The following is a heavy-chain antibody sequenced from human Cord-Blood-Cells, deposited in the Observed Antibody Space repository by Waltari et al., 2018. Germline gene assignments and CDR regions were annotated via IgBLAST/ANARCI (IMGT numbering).Heavy chain of an antibody. CDR2: NNHSGST. V-gene: IGHV4-34*01. D-gene: IGHD1-26*01. Sequence: QVQLQQWGAGLLKPSETLSLTCAVYGGSFSGYYWSWTRQPPGKGLEWIGENNHSGSTHYNPSLKSRVTISVDTSKNQFSLKLSSVTAADTAVYYCARGSRYSGSYWGQGTLVTVSS. CDR1: GGSFSGYY. J-gene: IGHJ4*02. CDR3: ARGSRYSGSY.